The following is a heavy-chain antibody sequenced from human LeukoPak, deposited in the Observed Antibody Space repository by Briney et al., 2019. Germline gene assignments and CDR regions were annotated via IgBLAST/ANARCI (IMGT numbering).Heavy chain of an antibody. CDR3: ARVSGWNPFDY. CDR2: INTDGTST. D-gene: IGHD1-1*01. Sequence: GGSLRLSCAASGFTFSSYWVHWVRQAPGKGLVWVSRINTDGTSTSYADSVKGRFTISRDNAKNTLYLQMNSLRAEDTAVYYCARVSGWNPFDYWGQGTLVTVSS. J-gene: IGHJ4*02. V-gene: IGHV3-74*01. CDR1: GFTFSSYW.